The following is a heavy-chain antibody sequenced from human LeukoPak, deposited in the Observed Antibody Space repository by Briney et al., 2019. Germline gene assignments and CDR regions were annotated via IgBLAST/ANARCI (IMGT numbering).Heavy chain of an antibody. CDR3: ARGTVTMVDY. CDR1: GGAFSGYY. Sequence: ETLSLTCAVSGGAFSGYYWSWIRQSPGRGLEWVSVIYSGGSTYYADSVKGRFTISRDNSKNTLFLQMNSLRAGDTAVYYCARGTVTMVDYWGQGTLVTVSS. V-gene: IGHV3-66*01. D-gene: IGHD3-10*01. CDR2: IYSGGST. J-gene: IGHJ4*02.